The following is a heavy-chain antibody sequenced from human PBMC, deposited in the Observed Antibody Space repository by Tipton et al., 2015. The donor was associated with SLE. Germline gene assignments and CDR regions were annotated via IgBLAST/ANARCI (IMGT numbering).Heavy chain of an antibody. CDR2: ISASRTTI. J-gene: IGHJ4*02. V-gene: IGHV3-48*01. CDR3: ARGGASRPDY. Sequence: GSLRLSCAASTSTLNNFEMNWVRQAPGKGPEWISYISASRTTINYADSVKGRFSISRDNAKNSLYLQLNSLKVEDTAVYYCARGGASRPDYWGRGTLVTVSS. CDR1: TSTLNNFE. D-gene: IGHD1-26*01.